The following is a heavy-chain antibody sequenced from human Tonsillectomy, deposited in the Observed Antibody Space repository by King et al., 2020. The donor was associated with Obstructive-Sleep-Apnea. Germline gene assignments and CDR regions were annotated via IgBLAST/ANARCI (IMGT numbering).Heavy chain of an antibody. CDR1: GFTFSSYG. CDR2: ISYDGSNK. CDR3: AKDLLRYFDSLLDY. V-gene: IGHV3-30*18. J-gene: IGHJ4*02. D-gene: IGHD3-9*01. Sequence: VQLVESGGGVVQPGRSLRLSCAASGFTFSSYGMHWVRQAPGKGLEWVAVISYDGSNKYYADSVKGRFTISRDNSKNTLYLQMNSLRAEDTAVYYCAKDLLRYFDSLLDYWGQGTLVTVSS.